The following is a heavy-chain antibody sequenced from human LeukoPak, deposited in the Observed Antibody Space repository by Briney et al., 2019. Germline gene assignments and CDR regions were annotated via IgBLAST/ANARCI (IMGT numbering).Heavy chain of an antibody. D-gene: IGHD3-16*02. V-gene: IGHV4-34*01. J-gene: IGHJ4*02. CDR2: INHSGST. CDR3: ARGKYYDYIWGSYPYFDY. CDR1: GGSFSGYY. Sequence: SETLSLTCAVYGGSFSGYYWSWIRQPPGKGLEWIGEINHSGSTNYNPSLKSRVTISVDTSKNQFSLKLSSVAAADTAVYYCARGKYYDYIWGSYPYFDYWGQGNLVTVSS.